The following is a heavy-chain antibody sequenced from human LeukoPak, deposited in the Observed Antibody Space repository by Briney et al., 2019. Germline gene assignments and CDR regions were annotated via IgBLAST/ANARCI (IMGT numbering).Heavy chain of an antibody. CDR3: ASYYYDSSGYYGYYYGMDV. Sequence: ASVKVSCKASGYTFTSYNMNWVRQAPGQGLEWMGWISAYNGNTNYAQKLQGRVTMTTDTSTSTAYMELRSLRSDDTAVYYCASYYYDSSGYYGYYYGMDVWGQGATVTVSS. CDR2: ISAYNGNT. CDR1: GYTFTSYN. D-gene: IGHD3-22*01. V-gene: IGHV1-18*01. J-gene: IGHJ6*02.